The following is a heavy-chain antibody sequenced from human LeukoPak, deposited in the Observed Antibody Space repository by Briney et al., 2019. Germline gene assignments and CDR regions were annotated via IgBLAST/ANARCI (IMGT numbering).Heavy chain of an antibody. Sequence: GGSLRLSCAASGFTVRSNYMSWVRQAPGKGLEWVSVIYSGGSTYYADSVKGRFTISRDNSKNTLYLQMNSLRAEDTAVYYCAGGIAARPRIFDYWGQGTLVTVSS. J-gene: IGHJ4*02. V-gene: IGHV3-66*02. CDR3: AGGIAARPRIFDY. D-gene: IGHD6-6*01. CDR1: GFTVRSNY. CDR2: IYSGGST.